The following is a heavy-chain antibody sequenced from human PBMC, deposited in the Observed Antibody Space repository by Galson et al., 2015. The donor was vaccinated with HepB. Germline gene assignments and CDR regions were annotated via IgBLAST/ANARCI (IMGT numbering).Heavy chain of an antibody. J-gene: IGHJ4*02. Sequence: SLRLSCAASGFTFRSYGMSWVRQAPGKGLEWVSYISTGSSTKYYADSVKGRLTISRDNAKSSLYLQLNSLRDEDTAVYYCARSLGRRGVDPQPYYFDYWGQGTLVTVSS. D-gene: IGHD3-10*01. CDR1: GFTFRSYG. V-gene: IGHV3-48*02. CDR2: ISTGSSTK. CDR3: ARSLGRRGVDPQPYYFDY.